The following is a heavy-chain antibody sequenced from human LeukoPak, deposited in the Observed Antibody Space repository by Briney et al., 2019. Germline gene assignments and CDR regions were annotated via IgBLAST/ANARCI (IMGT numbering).Heavy chain of an antibody. Sequence: GGSLRLSCAASGFTFSDHYMDWVRQAPGKGLEWVGRTRKKTNSYTTEYAESGKGRFTIARDDAKKSLYLQMNSLKAEDTAVYYCTRVVLVGTTYSYFDYWGQGTLVTVPS. V-gene: IGHV3-72*01. CDR1: GFTFSDHY. CDR2: TRKKTNSYTT. CDR3: TRVVLVGTTYSYFDY. J-gene: IGHJ4*02. D-gene: IGHD1-26*01.